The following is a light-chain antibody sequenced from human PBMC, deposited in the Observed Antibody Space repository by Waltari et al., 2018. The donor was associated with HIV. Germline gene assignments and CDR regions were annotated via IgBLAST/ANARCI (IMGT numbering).Light chain of an antibody. V-gene: IGKV3-11*01. CDR3: QQRSRWPLT. J-gene: IGKJ4*01. CDR1: QSVSSY. Sequence: EIVLTQSPATLSLSPGERATLSCRASQSVSSYLAWYQQKPGQAPRLLIYDASNRATGIPARFSVSGSGTDFTLTISSLEPEDFGVYYCQQRSRWPLTFGGGTKVEIK. CDR2: DAS.